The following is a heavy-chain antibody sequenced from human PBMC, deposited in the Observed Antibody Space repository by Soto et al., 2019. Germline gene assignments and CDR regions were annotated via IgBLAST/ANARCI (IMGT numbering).Heavy chain of an antibody. CDR2: IFYLASS. Sequence: PSETLSLTCTVFGDSIIISDFYWGWVRQPPGKGLEWIGSIFYLASSYYNPSLKSRVTMSVDKSKNQFSLKLSSVTEADTAVYFCARTNGDLIAFDYWGQGALVTVSS. V-gene: IGHV4-39*07. CDR3: ARTNGDLIAFDY. J-gene: IGHJ4*02. D-gene: IGHD4-17*01. CDR1: GDSIIISDFY.